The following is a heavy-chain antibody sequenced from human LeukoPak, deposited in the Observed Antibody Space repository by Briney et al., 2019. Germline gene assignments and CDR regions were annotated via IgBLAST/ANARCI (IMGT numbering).Heavy chain of an antibody. CDR3: ARGLDYYGSGTPYHYYYYYMDV. D-gene: IGHD3-10*01. V-gene: IGHV1-69*13. J-gene: IGHJ6*03. CDR2: IIPIFGTA. Sequence: ASVKVSCKASGGTFSSYAISWVRQAPGQGLEWMGGIIPIFGTANYAQKFQGRVTITADESTSTAYMELSSLRSEDTAVYYCARGLDYYGSGTPYHYYYYYMDVWGKGTTVTISS. CDR1: GGTFSSYA.